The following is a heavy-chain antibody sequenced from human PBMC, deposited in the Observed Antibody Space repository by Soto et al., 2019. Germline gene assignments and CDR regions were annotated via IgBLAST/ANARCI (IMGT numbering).Heavy chain of an antibody. J-gene: IGHJ4*02. CDR2: ISGSGGST. CDR1: GFTFSSYA. CDR3: AEDREHRSSTRENEY. Sequence: EVQLLESGGGLVQPGGSLRLSCAASGFTFSSYAMSWVRQAPGKGLEWVSAISGSGGSTYYADSVKGRFTISRDNAKHQRQQQENSLRAEDPAVYYGAEDREHRSSTRENEYWGQGSLVTVSS. D-gene: IGHD6-6*01. V-gene: IGHV3-23*01.